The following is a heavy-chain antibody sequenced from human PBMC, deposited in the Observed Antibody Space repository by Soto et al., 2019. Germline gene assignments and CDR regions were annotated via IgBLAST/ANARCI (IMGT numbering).Heavy chain of an antibody. Sequence: EVPLVESGGGSVQPGGSLRLSCAASGFTFSRYWMHWVRQAPWKGMVLVSRINSYGSSTDYADSVKGRFTISRDNAKNTLYLQMNSLRVEDTAVYYCARGWIGDLNDAFDIWGQGTMVTVSS. D-gene: IGHD2-2*03. V-gene: IGHV3-74*01. CDR3: ARGWIGDLNDAFDI. J-gene: IGHJ3*02. CDR2: INSYGSST. CDR1: GFTFSRYW.